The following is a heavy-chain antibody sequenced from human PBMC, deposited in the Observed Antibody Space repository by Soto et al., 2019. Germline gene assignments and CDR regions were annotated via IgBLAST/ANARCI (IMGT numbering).Heavy chain of an antibody. J-gene: IGHJ5*02. CDR3: ARRRGYCSSTSCYGTKNWFDP. Sequence: QVQLVQSGAEVKKPGASVKVSCKASGYTFTSYGISWVRQAPGQGLEWMGWISAYNGNTNYAQKLQGRATMTTDTATSTAYMELRSLRSDDTSVYYCARRRGYCSSTSCYGTKNWFDPWGQGTLVTVSS. CDR1: GYTFTSYG. CDR2: ISAYNGNT. V-gene: IGHV1-18*01. D-gene: IGHD2-2*01.